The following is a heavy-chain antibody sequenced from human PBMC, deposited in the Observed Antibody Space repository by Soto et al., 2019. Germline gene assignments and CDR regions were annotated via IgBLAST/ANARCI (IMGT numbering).Heavy chain of an antibody. CDR1: GGSISSGGYS. Sequence: PSETLSLTCAVSGGSISSGGYSWRWIRQPPGKGLEWIGYIYHSGSTYYNPSLKSRVTISVDRSKNQFSLKLSSVTAADTAVYYCAKNWNWGSLVHWGQGTLVTVSS. CDR2: IYHSGST. J-gene: IGHJ4*02. V-gene: IGHV4-30-2*01. D-gene: IGHD7-27*01. CDR3: AKNWNWGSLVH.